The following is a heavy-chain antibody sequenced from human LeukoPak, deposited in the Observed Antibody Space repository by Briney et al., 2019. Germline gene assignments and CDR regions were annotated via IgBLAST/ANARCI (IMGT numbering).Heavy chain of an antibody. D-gene: IGHD6-13*01. CDR1: GVSFSSYY. CDR2: IFSSGNT. J-gene: IGHJ3*02. CDR3: ARGGQQLVLDSAFDI. Sequence: SETLSLTCTVSGVSFSSYYWTWIRQPAGKGLEWIGRIFSSGNTNYNPSLESRVTMSIDTSKNQFSLKLTSVTAADTAVYYCARGGQQLVLDSAFDIWGQGTMVTVSS. V-gene: IGHV4-4*07.